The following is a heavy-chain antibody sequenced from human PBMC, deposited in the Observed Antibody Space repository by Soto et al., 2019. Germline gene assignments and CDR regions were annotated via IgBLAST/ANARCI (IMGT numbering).Heavy chain of an antibody. D-gene: IGHD1-26*01. CDR2: INRDGSEK. J-gene: IGHJ4*02. CDR1: GFTFSSYW. V-gene: IGHV3-7*03. CDR3: ARGWEGYFDY. Sequence: GGSLRLSCAASGFTFSSYWMGWVRQAPGTGLEWVANINRDGSEKHYVDSVEGRFTISRDNAKNSLYLHINSLRVDDTAVYYCARGWEGYFDYWGQGTLVTVSS.